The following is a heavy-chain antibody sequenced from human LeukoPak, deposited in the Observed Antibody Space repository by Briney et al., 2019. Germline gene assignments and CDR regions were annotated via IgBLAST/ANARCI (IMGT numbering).Heavy chain of an antibody. CDR1: GGSVSSGSYY. Sequence: PSETLSLTCTVSGGSVSSGSYYWSWIRQPPGKGLEWIGCIYYSGSTNYNPSLKSRVTISVDTSKNQFSLKLSSVTAADTAVYYCARFPKDDFWSGYYAQTDEGINYWGQGTLVIVSS. V-gene: IGHV4-61*01. CDR3: ARFPKDDFWSGYYAQTDEGINY. J-gene: IGHJ4*02. D-gene: IGHD3-3*01. CDR2: IYYSGST.